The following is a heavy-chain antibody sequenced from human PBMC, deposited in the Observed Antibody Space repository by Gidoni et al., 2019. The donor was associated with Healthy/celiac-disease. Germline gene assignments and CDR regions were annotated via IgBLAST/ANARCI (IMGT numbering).Heavy chain of an antibody. CDR2: ISGRGGST. CDR3: AKAPVAIDAFDI. Sequence: EVQLLESGGGLVQPGGSLRLSCAASGFTFSSYAMSWVRRAPGKGLEWVSAISGRGGSTDYADSVKGRFTISRDNSKNTLYRQRNSLRAEDTAVYYCAKAPVAIDAFDIWGQGTMVTVSS. CDR1: GFTFSSYA. V-gene: IGHV3-23*01. J-gene: IGHJ3*02.